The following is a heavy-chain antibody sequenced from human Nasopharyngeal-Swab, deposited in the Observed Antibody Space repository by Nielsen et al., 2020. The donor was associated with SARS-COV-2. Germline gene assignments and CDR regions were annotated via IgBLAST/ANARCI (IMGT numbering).Heavy chain of an antibody. D-gene: IGHD3-3*01. CDR2: ISSSSYI. CDR3: ARSLHYDFWSGYWDFPPFDY. Sequence: GGSLRLSCAASGFTFSSYSMNWVRQAPGKGLEWVSSISSSSYIYYADSVKGRFTISRDNAKNSLYLQMNSLRAEDTAVYYCARSLHYDFWSGYWDFPPFDYWGQGTLVTVSS. V-gene: IGHV3-21*01. J-gene: IGHJ4*02. CDR1: GFTFSSYS.